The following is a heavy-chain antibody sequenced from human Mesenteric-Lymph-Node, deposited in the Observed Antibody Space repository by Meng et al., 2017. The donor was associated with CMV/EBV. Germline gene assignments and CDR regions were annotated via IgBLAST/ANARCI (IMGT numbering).Heavy chain of an antibody. CDR1: GFTFSSYA. V-gene: IGHV3-30-3*01. CDR3: AKANVIATAWRDYGMDV. CDR2: ISYDGSNK. J-gene: IGHJ6*02. D-gene: IGHD2-8*01. Sequence: GESLSLSCAASGFTFSSYAMHWVRQAPGKGLEWVAVISYDGSNKYYADSVKGRFTISRDNSKNTLYLQMNSLRAEDTAVYFCAKANVIATAWRDYGMDVWGQGTPVTVSS.